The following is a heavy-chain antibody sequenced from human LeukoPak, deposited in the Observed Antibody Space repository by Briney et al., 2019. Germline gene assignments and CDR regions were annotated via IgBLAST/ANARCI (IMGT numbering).Heavy chain of an antibody. Sequence: PGGSLRLSCAASGFIFSSYAMSWVRQAPGKGLEWVSAISGSGGSTYNADSVKGRFTISRDNSKNVLSLQMNSLRAEDTAVYYCAKDGDYYDSGGYSSFFDYWGQGTLVTVSS. CDR1: GFIFSSYA. J-gene: IGHJ4*02. CDR3: AKDGDYYDSGGYSSFFDY. D-gene: IGHD3-22*01. CDR2: ISGSGGST. V-gene: IGHV3-23*01.